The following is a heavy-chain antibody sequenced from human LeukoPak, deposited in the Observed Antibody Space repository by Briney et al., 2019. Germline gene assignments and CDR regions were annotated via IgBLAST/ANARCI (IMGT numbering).Heavy chain of an antibody. V-gene: IGHV3-21*01. D-gene: IGHD4-17*01. CDR3: AREIWPTVTTPGRTYFDY. Sequence: PGGSLRLSCAASGFTFSTYSMNWVRQAPGKGLEWGSSISSSSTYIYYADSLKGRFTISRDNSKNTLYLQMNSLRTEDTAIYYCAREIWPTVTTPGRTYFDYWGQGTLVTVSS. CDR1: GFTFSTYS. CDR2: ISSSSTYI. J-gene: IGHJ4*02.